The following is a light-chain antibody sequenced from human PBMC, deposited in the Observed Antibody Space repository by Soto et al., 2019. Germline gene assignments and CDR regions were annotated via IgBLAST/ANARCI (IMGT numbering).Light chain of an antibody. CDR1: SSDLGGYEY. V-gene: IGLV2-14*01. CDR2: EVS. J-gene: IGLJ1*01. Sequence: QSALTQPASVSGSPGQSITISCTGTSSDLGGYEYVSWYQQHPGKAPKLMIYEVSDRPSGVSYRFSGSKSGNTASLTISGLQAEDEADYFCSSYSISTAYLFGTGTKVTVL. CDR3: SSYSISTAYL.